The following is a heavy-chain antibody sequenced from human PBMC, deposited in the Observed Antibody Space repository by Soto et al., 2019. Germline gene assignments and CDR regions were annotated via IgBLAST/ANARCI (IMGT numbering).Heavy chain of an antibody. V-gene: IGHV1-69*15. CDR1: GGTFSNYA. J-gene: IGHJ5*02. CDR3: AKDGGADGYFGNWLDP. CDR2: IIPIFGTT. D-gene: IGHD5-12*01. Sequence: QVHLVQSGAVVKKPGSSVNVSCKASGGTFSNYAITWVRQAPGQGLEWVGRIIPIFGTTNVAQKFQGRVTITADESTTTAYMELSGLRSDDTAVYYCAKDGGADGYFGNWLDPWGQGTLVTVSS.